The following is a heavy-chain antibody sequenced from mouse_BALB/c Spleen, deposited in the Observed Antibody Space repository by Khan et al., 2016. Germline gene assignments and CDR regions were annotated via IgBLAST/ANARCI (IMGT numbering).Heavy chain of an antibody. J-gene: IGHJ2*01. V-gene: IGHV4-1*02. CDR3: ARGNYSPGSLDY. D-gene: IGHD2-1*01. CDR1: GFDFSRYW. Sequence: EVKLPESGGCLVQPGGSLKLSCAASGFDFSRYWMSWVRQAPGKGLEWIGVINPDGSTITYTPSLKDQFTISRDNANSTLYLQMTKVRSEDNALYYCARGNYSPGSLDYWGQHTTLTVSS. CDR2: INPDGSTI.